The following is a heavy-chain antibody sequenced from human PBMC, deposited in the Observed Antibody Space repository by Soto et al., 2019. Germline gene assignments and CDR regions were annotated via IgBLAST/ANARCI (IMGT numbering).Heavy chain of an antibody. CDR3: ARELQLRFLEWLLQPLGY. J-gene: IGHJ4*02. CDR1: GFTFSSYW. V-gene: IGHV3-7*01. Sequence: GGSLRLSCAASGFTFSSYWMSWVRQAPGKGLEWVANIKQDGSEKYYVDSVKGRFTISRDNAKNSLYLQMNSLRAEDTAVYYCARELQLRFLEWLLQPLGYRGQGTLVTVSS. CDR2: IKQDGSEK. D-gene: IGHD3-3*01.